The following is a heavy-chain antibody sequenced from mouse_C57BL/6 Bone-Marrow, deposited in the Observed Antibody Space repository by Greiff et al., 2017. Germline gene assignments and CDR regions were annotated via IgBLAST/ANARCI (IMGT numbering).Heavy chain of an antibody. J-gene: IGHJ2*01. CDR3: AREFGSDY. CDR1: GYTFTSYR. Sequence: QVQLQQSGAELVRPGASVKMSCKASGYTFTSYRMHWVKQRPGQGLEWIGYINPSSGYTKYNQKFKDKATLTSDKSSSTAYLQLSSLPSEDSAVYYCAREFGSDYWGQGTTLTVSS. CDR2: INPSSGYT. V-gene: IGHV1-4*01. D-gene: IGHD2-2*01.